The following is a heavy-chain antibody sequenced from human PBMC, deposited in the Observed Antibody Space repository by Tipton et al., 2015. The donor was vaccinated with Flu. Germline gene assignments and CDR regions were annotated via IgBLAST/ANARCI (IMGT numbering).Heavy chain of an antibody. Sequence: TLSLTCIVSGGSIGKYYWNWIRQPPGKGLEWIGYAYYTGSTKYNPSLKSRVTISLDTPKNQVSLKLSSVTAADTAVYYCARDVAAVPAAIRAWGQGTLVTVSS. CDR1: GGSIGKYY. CDR2: AYYTGST. J-gene: IGHJ5*02. CDR3: ARDVAAVPAAIRA. D-gene: IGHD2-2*01. V-gene: IGHV4-59*01.